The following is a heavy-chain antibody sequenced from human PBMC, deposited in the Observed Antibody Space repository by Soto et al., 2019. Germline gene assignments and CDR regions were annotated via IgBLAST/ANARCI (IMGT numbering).Heavy chain of an antibody. CDR3: ASLNLSFDP. J-gene: IGHJ5*02. V-gene: IGHV4-39*01. CDR2: ISYSGST. CDR1: GGSISSDSYY. Sequence: SETLSLTCTVSGGSISSDSYYWGWIRQSPEKGLEWIASISYSGSTYYNPTLKSRLIISVDTSKSQFSLNLSSLTAADTAVYYCASLNLSFDPWGQGTLVTVSS.